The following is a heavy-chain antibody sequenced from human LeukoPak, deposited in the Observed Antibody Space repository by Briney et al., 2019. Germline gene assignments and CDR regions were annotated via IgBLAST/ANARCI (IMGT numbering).Heavy chain of an antibody. J-gene: IGHJ5*02. CDR3: AKGLRDTSGWWGWFDP. V-gene: IGHV4-34*01. CDR1: GEGLSDYY. D-gene: IGHD6-19*01. CDR2: INHSGDT. Sequence: SETLSLTCAVYGEGLSDYYWSWIRQPPGKGLEWMGEINHSGDTNYNPSLKSRVIISVDTSKNQFSLKLTSVTAADTAVYYCAKGLRDTSGWWGWFDPWGQGTLVIVSS.